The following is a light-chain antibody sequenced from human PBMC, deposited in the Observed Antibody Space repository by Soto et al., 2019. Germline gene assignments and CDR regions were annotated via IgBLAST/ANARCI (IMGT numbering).Light chain of an antibody. J-gene: IGLJ2*01. CDR3: NSYTTSSTLI. V-gene: IGLV2-14*03. CDR2: DVN. Sequence: QSALTQPASVSGSPGQSITISCTGNSSDVGGYNYVSWYQHYPGKAPTLIIYDVNNRPSGVSTRFSGSKSGNTASLTISGLQTEDEADYYCNSYTTSSTLIFGGGTQLTVL. CDR1: SSDVGGYNY.